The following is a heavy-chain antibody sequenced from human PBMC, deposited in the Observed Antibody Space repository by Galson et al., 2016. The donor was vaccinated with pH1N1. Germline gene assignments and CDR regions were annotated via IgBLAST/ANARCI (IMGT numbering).Heavy chain of an antibody. V-gene: IGHV1-69*13. D-gene: IGHD2-15*01. CDR3: ARTPTSVVTVYSPFDV. CDR1: EGTFTSST. Sequence: SVKVSCKVSEGTFTSSTITWVRHAPGQGLEWVGDIIPIFGTTTYALKFQGRVTLTADDSLHTAFMELSGLTSQDTAVYYCARTPTSVVTVYSPFDVWGQGTTVTVSS. CDR2: IIPIFGTT. J-gene: IGHJ6*02.